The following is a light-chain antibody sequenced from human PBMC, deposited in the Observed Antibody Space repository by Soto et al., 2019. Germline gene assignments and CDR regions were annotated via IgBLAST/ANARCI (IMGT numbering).Light chain of an antibody. CDR2: DIS. V-gene: IGLV7-46*01. CDR1: TGAVTSGHY. J-gene: IGLJ3*02. Sequence: QAVVTQEPSLTVSPGGTVTRTCGSSTGAVTSGHYPYWFQQKPGQAPKTLIYDISNKHSWTPARFSGSLLGGKAALTLSGAQPEDEAEYYCLLYYSGARVFGGGTKVTVL. CDR3: LLYYSGARV.